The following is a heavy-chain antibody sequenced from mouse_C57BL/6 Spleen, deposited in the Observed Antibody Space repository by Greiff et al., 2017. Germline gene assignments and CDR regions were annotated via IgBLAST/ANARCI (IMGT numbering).Heavy chain of an antibody. J-gene: IGHJ4*01. CDR3: ARGTTVVADYYAMDY. D-gene: IGHD1-1*01. V-gene: IGHV1-64*01. CDR2: IHPNSGST. Sequence: VQLQQSGAELVKPGASVKLSCKASGYTFTSYWMHWVKQRPGQGLEWIGMIHPNSGSTNYNEKFKSKATLTVDKSSSTAYMQLSSLTSEDSAVYYCARGTTVVADYYAMDYWGQGTSGTVSS. CDR1: GYTFTSYW.